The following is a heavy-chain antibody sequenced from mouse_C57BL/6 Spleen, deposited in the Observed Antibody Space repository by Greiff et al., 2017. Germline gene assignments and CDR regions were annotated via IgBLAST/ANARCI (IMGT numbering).Heavy chain of an antibody. Sequence: EVQVVESGAGLVKPGGSLTLSCAASGFTFSSYAMSWVRQTPEKWLEWVAYISSGGDYIYYADTVKGRVTISRDNARNTLYLQMSSLKSEDTAMYYCTREQGNGSPWSFDVWGTGTTVTVSS. J-gene: IGHJ1*03. CDR3: TREQGNGSPWSFDV. D-gene: IGHD1-1*01. CDR2: ISSGGDYI. CDR1: GFTFSSYA. V-gene: IGHV5-9-1*02.